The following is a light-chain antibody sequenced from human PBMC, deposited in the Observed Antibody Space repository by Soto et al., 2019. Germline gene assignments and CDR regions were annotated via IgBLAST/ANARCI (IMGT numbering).Light chain of an antibody. CDR3: CSYTSSTTYV. CDR2: EVT. J-gene: IGLJ1*01. CDR1: SMDVGGYNC. V-gene: IGLV2-14*01. Sequence: QSVLTQPASVSGTPGQSITISCTGTSMDVGGYNCVSWDQQRPGKAPKFMIFEVTNRPSGISDRFSGSKSSDTASLTSSGLQAEDEADYYCCSYTSSTTYVFGTGTKVTVL.